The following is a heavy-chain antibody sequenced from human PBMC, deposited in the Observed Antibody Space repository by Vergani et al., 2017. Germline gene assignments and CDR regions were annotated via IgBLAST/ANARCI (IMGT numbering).Heavy chain of an antibody. J-gene: IGHJ4*02. V-gene: IGHV3-21*01. CDR2: ISSSSSYI. CDR3: ARDRGYVDDVDY. CDR1: GFTFSSYS. D-gene: IGHD4-17*01. Sequence: EVQLVESGGGLVKPGGSLRLSCAASGFTFSSYSMNWVRQAPGKGLEWVSSISSSSSYIYYADSVKGRFTISRDNAKNSLYLQMNSLRAEDTAVYYCARDRGYVDDVDYWGQGTLVTVSS.